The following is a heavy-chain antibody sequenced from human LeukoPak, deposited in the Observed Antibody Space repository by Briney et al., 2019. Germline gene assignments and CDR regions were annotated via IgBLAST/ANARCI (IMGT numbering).Heavy chain of an antibody. CDR2: ISSGGGII. CDR1: GFTFSNAW. D-gene: IGHD6-6*01. Sequence: PGGSLRLSCAASGFTFSNAWMSWVRQAPGKGLEWVSYISSGGGIIQYADSVKGRFTISRDSVRSSLYLQVNSLRVEDTAIYYCARGGAARPDYWGQGTLVTVSS. V-gene: IGHV3-11*01. J-gene: IGHJ4*02. CDR3: ARGGAARPDY.